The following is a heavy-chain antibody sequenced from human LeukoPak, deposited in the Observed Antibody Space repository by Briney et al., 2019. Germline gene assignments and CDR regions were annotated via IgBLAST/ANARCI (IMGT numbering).Heavy chain of an antibody. D-gene: IGHD5-24*01. J-gene: IGHJ4*02. Sequence: GGSLRLSCTASGLTFSSAWMSWVRQAPGKGLEWIGHIRGKADGGTPDYAAPVKGKFTISRDDSKSTLFLQMDSLRIEDTAVYYCTTARRASSSLDYWGQGTLVPSPQ. CDR1: GLTFSSAW. V-gene: IGHV3-15*01. CDR2: IRGKADGGTP. CDR3: TTARRASSSLDY.